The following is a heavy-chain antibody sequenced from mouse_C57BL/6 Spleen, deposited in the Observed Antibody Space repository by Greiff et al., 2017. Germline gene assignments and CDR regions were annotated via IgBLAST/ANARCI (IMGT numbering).Heavy chain of an antibody. CDR1: GFTFSSYT. CDR2: ISGGGGNT. J-gene: IGHJ3*01. CDR3: ARREDSSGYGFAY. D-gene: IGHD3-2*02. V-gene: IGHV5-9*01. Sequence: EVMLVESGGGLVKPGGSLKLSCAASGFTFSSYTMSWVRQTPEKRLEWVATISGGGGNTYYPDSVKGRFTISRDNAKNTLYLQMSSRRSEDTALYYCARREDSSGYGFAYWGQGTLVTVSA.